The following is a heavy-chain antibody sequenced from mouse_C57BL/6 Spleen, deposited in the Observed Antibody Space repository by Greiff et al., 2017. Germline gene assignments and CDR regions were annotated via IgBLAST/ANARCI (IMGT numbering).Heavy chain of an antibody. D-gene: IGHD3-2*02. J-gene: IGHJ3*01. V-gene: IGHV1-55*01. Sequence: QVQLKQPGAELVKPGASVKMSCKASGYTFTSYWITWVKQRPGQGLEWIGDIYPGSGSTNYNEKFKSKATLTVDTSSSTASMQLSSLTSEDSAVYYCARGELRLGFAYWGQGTLVTVSA. CDR2: IYPGSGST. CDR3: ARGELRLGFAY. CDR1: GYTFTSYW.